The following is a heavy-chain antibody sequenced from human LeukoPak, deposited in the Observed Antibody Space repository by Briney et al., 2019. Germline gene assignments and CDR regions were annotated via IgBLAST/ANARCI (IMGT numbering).Heavy chain of an antibody. V-gene: IGHV4-59*01. CDR2: IYYSGST. Sequence: PSETLSLTCTVSGASISTYYWSWIRQPPGKGLEWIAYIYYSGSTNYNPSLKSRVTISVDTSKNQFSLHLSSVPAADTAGYYCARGFHSLYPTRFEFWPRGNLVTV. CDR1: GASISTYY. J-gene: IGHJ4*02. D-gene: IGHD2-15*01. CDR3: ARGFHSLYPTRFEF.